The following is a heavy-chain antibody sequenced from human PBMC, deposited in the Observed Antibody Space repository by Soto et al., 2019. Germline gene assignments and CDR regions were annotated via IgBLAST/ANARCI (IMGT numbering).Heavy chain of an antibody. D-gene: IGHD6-6*01. CDR3: ARVGVYSSSSAIDY. CDR1: GGSFSGYY. Sequence: PSETLSLTCAVYGGSFSGYYWSWIRQPPGKGLEWIGEINHSGSTNYNPSLKSRVTISVDTSKNQFSLKLSSVTAADTAVYYCARVGVYSSSSAIDYWGQGTLVTVSS. CDR2: INHSGST. V-gene: IGHV4-34*01. J-gene: IGHJ4*02.